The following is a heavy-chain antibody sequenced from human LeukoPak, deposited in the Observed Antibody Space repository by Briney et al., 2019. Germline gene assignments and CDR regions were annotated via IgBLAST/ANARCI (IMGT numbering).Heavy chain of an antibody. D-gene: IGHD2-15*01. V-gene: IGHV4-39*01. Sequence: SETLSLTCSVSGGSISSSSYFWGWIRQPPGKGLEWIASVHYSESTYYNPSLKSRVTIFIDTSKNQFSLHLNSVTPEDTAVYYCAHSTGRSGASCYGTCSAFDIWGQGTMVTVSS. CDR2: VHYSEST. CDR1: GGSISSSSYF. J-gene: IGHJ3*02. CDR3: AHSTGRSGASCYGTCSAFDI.